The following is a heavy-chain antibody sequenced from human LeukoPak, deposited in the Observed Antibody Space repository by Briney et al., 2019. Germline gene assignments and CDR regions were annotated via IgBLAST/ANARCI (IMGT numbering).Heavy chain of an antibody. CDR2: ISSTTSYI. CDR1: GFTFSSYS. J-gene: IGHJ4*02. CDR3: ARDSPSENYSNY. V-gene: IGHV3-21*01. Sequence: GGSLRLSCAASGFTFSSYSMNWVRQAPGKGLEWVSSISSTTSYIYYADSVKGRFTISRDNAKNSLYLQMNSLRAEDTAVYYCARDSPSENYSNYRGQGTLVTVSS. D-gene: IGHD1-7*01.